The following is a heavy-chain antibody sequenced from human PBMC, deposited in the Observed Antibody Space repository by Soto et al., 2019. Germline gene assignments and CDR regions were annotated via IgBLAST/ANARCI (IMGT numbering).Heavy chain of an antibody. V-gene: IGHV1-3*01. D-gene: IGHD1-1*01. Sequence: QVHLVQSGAEVRKPGASVKVSCKASGYTFSSYAMHWVRQAPGQRLEWMGWINAGYGNTKSSQKFQDRVTISRDTSASTDYMEMTSLRSEDTAVYYCARDNGDGTFDFWGQGTLVTVSS. CDR1: GYTFSSYA. CDR2: INAGYGNT. CDR3: ARDNGDGTFDF. J-gene: IGHJ4*02.